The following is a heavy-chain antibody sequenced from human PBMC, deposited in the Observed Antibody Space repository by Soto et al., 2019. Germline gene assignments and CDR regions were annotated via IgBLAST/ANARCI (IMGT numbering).Heavy chain of an antibody. CDR1: GYTXTSYG. J-gene: IGHJ4*02. CDR2: ISAYNGNT. V-gene: IGHV1-18*01. Sequence: ASVKVXCKASGYTXTSYGISWVRQAPGQGLEWMGWISAYNGNTNYAQKLQGRVTMTTDTSTSTAYMELSSLRSEDTAVYYCARVLVGATPLDYWGQGTLVTLSS. CDR3: ARVLVGATPLDY. D-gene: IGHD1-26*01.